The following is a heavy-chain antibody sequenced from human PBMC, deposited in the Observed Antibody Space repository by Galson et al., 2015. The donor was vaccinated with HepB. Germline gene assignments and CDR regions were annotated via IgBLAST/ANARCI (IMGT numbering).Heavy chain of an antibody. CDR1: GFTLSRYT. CDR3: ARYSGYDYFFDS. Sequence: SLRLSCAASGFTLSRYTIHWVRQAPGKGLEWLASISFDGGDIYYADSLKGRFTISRDNSKNTVDLQINSLRDEDTAIYHCARYSGYDYFFDSWGQGTLVTVSS. J-gene: IGHJ4*02. CDR2: ISFDGGDI. V-gene: IGHV3-30-3*01. D-gene: IGHD5-12*01.